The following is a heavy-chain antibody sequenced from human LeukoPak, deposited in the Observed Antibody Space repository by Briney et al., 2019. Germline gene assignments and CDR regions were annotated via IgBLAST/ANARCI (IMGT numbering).Heavy chain of an antibody. Sequence: PGGSLRLSCAASGFTFSSYAMSWVRQAPGKGLEWVSAISGSGGSTYYADSVKGRFTISRDNSKNTLCLQMNSLRAEDTAVYYCAKGDYDFWSGWIWGQGTMVTVSS. V-gene: IGHV3-23*01. CDR1: GFTFSSYA. CDR3: AKGDYDFWSGWI. D-gene: IGHD3-3*01. J-gene: IGHJ3*02. CDR2: ISGSGGST.